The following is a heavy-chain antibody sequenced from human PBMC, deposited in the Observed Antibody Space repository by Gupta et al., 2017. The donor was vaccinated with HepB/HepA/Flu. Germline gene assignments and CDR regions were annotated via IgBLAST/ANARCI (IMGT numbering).Heavy chain of an antibody. CDR3: SHNGSSSEACDL. J-gene: IGHJ3*01. V-gene: IGHV2-5*01. Sequence: QITLKESGPTLVKPTQTLTLTCTFSGFSLSTSGVGVGWIRQPPGKALEWLAIIYWKEDKRYSPSLKSRLTITKDTSRNQVVLTMTNMDPVDTGTDFCSHNGSSSEACDLWGQGTMGTVSS. D-gene: IGHD2-15*01. CDR1: GFSLSTSGVG. CDR2: IYWKEDK.